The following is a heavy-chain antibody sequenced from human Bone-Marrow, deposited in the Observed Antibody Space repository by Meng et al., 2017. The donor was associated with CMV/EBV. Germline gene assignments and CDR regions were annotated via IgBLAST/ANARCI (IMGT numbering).Heavy chain of an antibody. D-gene: IGHD2/OR15-2a*01. J-gene: IGHJ6*02. Sequence: SEALSLTCTVSGGSVSSGSYYWSWIRQPPGKGLEWIGYIYYSGSTNYNPSLKSRVTISVDTSKNQFSLKLSSVTAADTAVYYCARDLLGFNGMDVWGQGTTVPVSS. CDR2: IYYSGST. CDR1: GGSVSSGSYY. CDR3: ARDLLGFNGMDV. V-gene: IGHV4-61*01.